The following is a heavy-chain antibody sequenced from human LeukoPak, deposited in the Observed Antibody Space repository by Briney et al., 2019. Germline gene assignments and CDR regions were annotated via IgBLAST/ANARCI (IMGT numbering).Heavy chain of an antibody. CDR1: GFTFSSYS. V-gene: IGHV3-48*01. CDR3: ARAPFDY. Sequence: GRSLRLSCAASGFTFSSYSMNWVRQAPGKGLEWVSYISSSSTIYYADSVKGRFTISRDNAKNSLYLQMNSLRAEDTAVYYCARAPFDYWGQGTLVTVSS. J-gene: IGHJ4*02. CDR2: ISSSSTI.